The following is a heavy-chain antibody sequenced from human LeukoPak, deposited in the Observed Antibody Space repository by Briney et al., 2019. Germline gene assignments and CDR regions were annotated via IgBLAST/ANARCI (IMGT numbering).Heavy chain of an antibody. CDR3: ARARSGTSH. V-gene: IGHV4-34*01. J-gene: IGHJ4*02. D-gene: IGHD1-14*01. CDR2: INHSGST. CDR1: GGSFSGYY. Sequence: SETLSLTCAVYGGSFSGYYWSWIRQPPGKGLEWIGEINHSGSTNYNPSLKSRVTISVDTSKNQFSLKLSSVTAADTAVCYCARARSGTSHWGQGTLVTVSS.